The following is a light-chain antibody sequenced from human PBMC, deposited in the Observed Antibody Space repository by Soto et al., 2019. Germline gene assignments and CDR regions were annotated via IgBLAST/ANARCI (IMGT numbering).Light chain of an antibody. V-gene: IGLV2-8*02. Sequence: QSVLTQPPSASRSPGQSVTISCTGTSSDVGGYNYVSWYQQHPGKAPKLMIYEVSKRPSGVPDRFSGSKSGNTASLTVSGLQAEDEADYYCSSYAGSNHVVFGGGTQLTVL. CDR3: SSYAGSNHVV. J-gene: IGLJ2*01. CDR1: SSDVGGYNY. CDR2: EVS.